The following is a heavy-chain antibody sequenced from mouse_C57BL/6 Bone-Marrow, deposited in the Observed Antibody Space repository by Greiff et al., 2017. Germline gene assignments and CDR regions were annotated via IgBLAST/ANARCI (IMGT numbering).Heavy chain of an antibody. CDR3: ARGRYYEGPYYYAMDY. CDR1: GYTFTSYW. CDR2: IYPGSGST. V-gene: IGHV1-55*01. J-gene: IGHJ4*01. D-gene: IGHD2-4*01. Sequence: VQLQQPGAELVKPGASVKMSCKASGYTFTSYWITWVKQRPGQGLEWIGDIYPGSGSTNYNEKFKSKATLTVDTSSSTAYMQLSSLTSEDSAVYYCARGRYYEGPYYYAMDYWGQGTSVTVSS.